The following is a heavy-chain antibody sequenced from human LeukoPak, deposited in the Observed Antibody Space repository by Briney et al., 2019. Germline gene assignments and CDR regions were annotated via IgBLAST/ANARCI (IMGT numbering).Heavy chain of an antibody. Sequence: GASVTVSCKASGYTFTGYYMHWVRQAPGQGLEWMGWINPNSGGTNYAQKFQGRVTITRDTSISAVYMELSRLRSDDTAVDYGSRDGTGVYNLVQYWGQGTLVTVSS. CDR1: GYTFTGYY. CDR3: SRDGTGVYNLVQY. D-gene: IGHD5-24*01. CDR2: INPNSGGT. V-gene: IGHV1-2*02. J-gene: IGHJ4*02.